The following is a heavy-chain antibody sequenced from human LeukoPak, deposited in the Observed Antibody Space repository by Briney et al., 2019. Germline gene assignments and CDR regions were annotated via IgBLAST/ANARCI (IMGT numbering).Heavy chain of an antibody. CDR2: IYYSGTT. CDR3: ARVGGYCSGGNCYSEYYFDC. J-gene: IGHJ4*02. D-gene: IGHD2-15*01. Sequence: SETLSLTCTVSGGSVSSGNYYWSWIRQPPGKGLEWIGYIYYSGTTSYNPSLKSRVTISVDTSKNQFSLRLSSVTAADTAVYYCARVGGYCSGGNCYSEYYFDCWGQGTLVTVSS. CDR1: GGSVSSGNYY. V-gene: IGHV4-61*01.